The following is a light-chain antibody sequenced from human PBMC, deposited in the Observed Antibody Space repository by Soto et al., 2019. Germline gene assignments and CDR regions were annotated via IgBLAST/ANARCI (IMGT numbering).Light chain of an antibody. CDR1: TSNIGSNT. CDR3: SAWDDSLIGVV. Sequence: QSVLTQPPSASGTPGQRVTISCSGITSNIGSNTVNWYQQLPGTATKLLIYSNDQRPSGVPDRFSGSKSGNSASLAISGLQSEDEADYYCSAWDDSLIGVVFGGGTKLTVL. CDR2: SND. V-gene: IGLV1-44*01. J-gene: IGLJ2*01.